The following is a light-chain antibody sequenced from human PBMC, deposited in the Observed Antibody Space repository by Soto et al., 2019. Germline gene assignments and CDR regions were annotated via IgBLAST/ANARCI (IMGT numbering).Light chain of an antibody. V-gene: IGKV3-20*01. CDR2: DAS. J-gene: IGKJ1*01. Sequence: EIVLTQSPGTLSLSPGERATLSCRASQSVTRSYLAWYQQKPGQPPRLFIFDASSRATGIPDRFTGSGSGTDFTLTISSLEPEDFAVYYCQHYGRSPPSWTFGQGTEVEIK. CDR1: QSVTRSY. CDR3: QHYGRSPPSWT.